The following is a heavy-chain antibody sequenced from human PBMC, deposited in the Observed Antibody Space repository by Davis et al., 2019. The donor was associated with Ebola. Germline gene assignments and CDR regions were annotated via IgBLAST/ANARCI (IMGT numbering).Heavy chain of an antibody. CDR1: GFTFSDYY. J-gene: IGHJ6*02. Sequence: GESLKISCAASGFTFSDYYMSWIRQAPGKGLEWVSYISSSGSTIYYADSVKGRFTISRDNAKNSLYLQMNSLKTEDTAVYYCTTDRGVRGVTYGMDVWGQGTTVTVSS. V-gene: IGHV3-11*01. D-gene: IGHD3-10*01. CDR2: ISSSGSTI. CDR3: TTDRGVRGVTYGMDV.